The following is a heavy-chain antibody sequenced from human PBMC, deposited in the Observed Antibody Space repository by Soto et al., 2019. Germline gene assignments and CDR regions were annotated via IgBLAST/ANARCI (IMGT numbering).Heavy chain of an antibody. V-gene: IGHV4-59*01. D-gene: IGHD6-13*01. CDR1: GGSISSYY. J-gene: IGHJ5*02. Sequence: PSETLSLTCTVSGGSISSYYWSWIRQPPGKGLEWIGYIYYSGSTNYNPSLKSRVTISVDTSKNQISLKLSSVTAADTAVYYCARTAAAVAWFDPCGQGTLVTVS. CDR3: ARTAAAVAWFDP. CDR2: IYYSGST.